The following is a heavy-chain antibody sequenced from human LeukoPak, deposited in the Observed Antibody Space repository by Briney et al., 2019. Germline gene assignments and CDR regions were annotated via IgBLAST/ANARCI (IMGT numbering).Heavy chain of an antibody. V-gene: IGHV3-48*04. CDR3: ARASGYYYYYYYMDV. CDR1: EFTFSKYS. Sequence: PGGSLRLSCVASEFTFSKYSMNWVRQAPGKGLEWVSYISSSGSTIYYADSVKGRFTISRDNAKNSLYLQMNSLRAEDTAVYYCARASGYYYYYYYMDVWGKGTTVTVSS. CDR2: ISSSGSTI. J-gene: IGHJ6*03. D-gene: IGHD3-3*01.